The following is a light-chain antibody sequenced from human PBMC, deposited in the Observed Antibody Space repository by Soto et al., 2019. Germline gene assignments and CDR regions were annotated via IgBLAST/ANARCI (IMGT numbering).Light chain of an antibody. J-gene: IGKJ5*01. CDR2: FGS. CDR1: QSLLYNNTYNY. CDR3: MQALQSLT. V-gene: IGKV2-28*01. Sequence: EIVMTQCPLTLPVTPGEPASISCRSSQSLLYNNTYNYLYWDVQKPGQSPQLLIYFGSNRAPGVHDRFSGSGSGKDFTLKINRVEAEDVGTYYCMQALQSLTFGQGTRLEIQ.